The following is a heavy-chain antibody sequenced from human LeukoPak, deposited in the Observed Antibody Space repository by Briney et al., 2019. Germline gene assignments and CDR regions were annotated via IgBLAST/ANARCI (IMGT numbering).Heavy chain of an antibody. J-gene: IGHJ3*02. V-gene: IGHV3-48*01. CDR3: SRADATEYDFWSGYYPDSFDI. CDR1: GFTFSSYS. D-gene: IGHD3-3*01. Sequence: GESLRLSCAASGFTFSSYSMNWVRQAPGKGLEWVSYIRSSSSTIYYADSVKGRFTISRDNAKNSLYLQMNSLRAEDTAVYFCSRADATEYDFWSGYYPDSFDIWGQGTMVTVSS. CDR2: IRSSSSTI.